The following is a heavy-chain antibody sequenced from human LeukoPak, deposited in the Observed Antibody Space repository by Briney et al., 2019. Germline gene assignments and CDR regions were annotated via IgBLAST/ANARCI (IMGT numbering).Heavy chain of an antibody. D-gene: IGHD5-12*01. V-gene: IGHV3-48*01. CDR1: GFNFIDYS. CDR3: ARDHRYAFDN. J-gene: IGHJ4*01. CDR2: IGISSGNT. Sequence: GGSLGLSCAASGFNFIDYSMNWVRQAPGKGLEWISYIGISSGNTKYADSMKGRFTISRDKARNSLYLQMNSLRVEDTAVYYCARDHRYAFDNWGHGTLVTVSS.